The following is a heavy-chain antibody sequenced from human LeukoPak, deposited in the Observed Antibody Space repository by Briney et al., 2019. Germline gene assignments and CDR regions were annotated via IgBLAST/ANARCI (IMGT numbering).Heavy chain of an antibody. V-gene: IGHV3-30*14. CDR1: GFTFRTYA. D-gene: IGHD1-26*01. CDR2: ISYDGSNK. Sequence: GGSLRLSCAASGFTFRTYAMHWVRQAPGKGLEWVAVISYDGSNKYYADSVKGRFTISRDNSKNTLYLQMNSLRAEDTAVYYCARVVGNWFDPWGQGTLVTVSS. CDR3: ARVVGNWFDP. J-gene: IGHJ5*02.